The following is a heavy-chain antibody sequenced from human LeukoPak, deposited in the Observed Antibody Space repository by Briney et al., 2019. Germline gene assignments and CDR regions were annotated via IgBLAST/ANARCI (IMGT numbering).Heavy chain of an antibody. D-gene: IGHD4-17*01. CDR2: ISWNSGNI. V-gene: IGHV3-9*01. J-gene: IGHJ3*01. Sequence: PGGSLRLSCAASGFTFDNHAIHWVRQVPGKGLEWVSVISWNSGNIVYADYVKGRFTISRDTAKNSLYLQMNSLGAEDTALYFCARDISPGDYGDYLDAFDLWGQGTMVIVSS. CDR1: GFTFDNHA. CDR3: ARDISPGDYGDYLDAFDL.